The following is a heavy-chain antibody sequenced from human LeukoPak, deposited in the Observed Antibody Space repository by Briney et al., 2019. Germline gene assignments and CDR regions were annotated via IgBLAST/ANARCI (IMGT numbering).Heavy chain of an antibody. CDR2: IYPSDSIT. D-gene: IGHD4-17*01. J-gene: IGHJ5*02. CDR1: GYDFSTKW. V-gene: IGHV5-51*01. CDR3: ARLAPDYADYWFDP. Sequence: GESLKISCKTSGYDFSTKWIGWVRQMPGKGLEWMGIIYPSDSITKYNSSFQGHVTMSADTSINTAYLEWRSLKASDTAMYYCARLAPDYADYWFDPWGQGTPVTVSS.